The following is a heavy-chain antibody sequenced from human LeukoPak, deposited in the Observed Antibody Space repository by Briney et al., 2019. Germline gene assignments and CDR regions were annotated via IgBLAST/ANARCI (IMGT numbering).Heavy chain of an antibody. V-gene: IGHV3-7*01. Sequence: PGGSLRLSCAASGFSFSSYWMSWVRQAPGKGLEWVANIKQDGSEKYYLDSVKGRFTISRDNAKNSLYLQMNSLRAEDTAVYYCARVLEHSSGWYAGGGFDYWGQGTLVTVSS. J-gene: IGHJ4*02. D-gene: IGHD6-19*01. CDR3: ARVLEHSSGWYAGGGFDY. CDR1: GFSFSSYW. CDR2: IKQDGSEK.